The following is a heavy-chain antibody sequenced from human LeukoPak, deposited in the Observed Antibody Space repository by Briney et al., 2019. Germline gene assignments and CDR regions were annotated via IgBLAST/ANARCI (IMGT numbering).Heavy chain of an antibody. J-gene: IGHJ4*02. D-gene: IGHD3-3*01. V-gene: IGHV4-30-2*01. CDR3: ARTIFGTPYYFDL. CDR2: IYHSGGT. CDR1: GGSISSGGYS. Sequence: TLSLTCAVSGGSISSGGYSWSWIRQPPGQALEWIGYIYHSGGTYYNSSLKSRVTLSINRSTNQFSLKLTSVTSEDTAIYYCARTIFGTPYYFDLWGQGTLVTVSS.